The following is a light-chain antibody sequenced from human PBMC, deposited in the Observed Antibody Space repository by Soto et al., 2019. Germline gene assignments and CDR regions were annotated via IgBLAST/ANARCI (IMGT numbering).Light chain of an antibody. CDR2: GAS. J-gene: IGKJ1*01. V-gene: IGKV1-5*03. CDR3: QQYNSYPWT. CDR1: QNIDRW. Sequence: DIQMTQSPSTLSASVGDRVTMTCRASQNIDRWLAWYQQKPGKAPNLLIYGASNLESGVPSRFSGSGSATEFTLTISSLRPDDFATYYCQQYNSYPWTFGQGTKVEI.